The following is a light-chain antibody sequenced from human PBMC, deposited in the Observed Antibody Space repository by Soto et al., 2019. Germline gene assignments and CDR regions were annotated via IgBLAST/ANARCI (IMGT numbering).Light chain of an antibody. Sequence: EIVMTQSPATLSVSPGERATLSCRASQSVSSNLAWYQQKPGQAPRLLIYDASTRATGIPARFSGSGSGTEFTLTISSLQSEDFALYYCQQYNNWPPYTCGQGTKLEIK. CDR1: QSVSSN. CDR2: DAS. J-gene: IGKJ2*01. CDR3: QQYNNWPPYT. V-gene: IGKV3-15*01.